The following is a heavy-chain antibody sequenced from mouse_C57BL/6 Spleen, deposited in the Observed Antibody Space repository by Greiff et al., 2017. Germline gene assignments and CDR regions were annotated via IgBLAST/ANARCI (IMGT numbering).Heavy chain of an antibody. CDR2: IYPGDGDT. J-gene: IGHJ2*01. CDR3: ARDRGPYYFDY. Sequence: VQLQQSGAELVKPGASVKISCKASGYAFSSYWMNWVKQRPGKGLEWIGQIYPGDGDTNYNGKFKGKATLTADKSSSTAYMQLSSLTSEDTAIYYCARDRGPYYFDYWGQGTTLTVSS. D-gene: IGHD3-1*01. CDR1: GYAFSSYW. V-gene: IGHV1-80*01.